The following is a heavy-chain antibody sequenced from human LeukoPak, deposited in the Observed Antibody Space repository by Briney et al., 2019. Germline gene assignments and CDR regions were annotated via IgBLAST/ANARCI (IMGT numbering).Heavy chain of an antibody. J-gene: IGHJ4*02. D-gene: IGHD3-16*01. CDR1: GFTFSSYA. CDR2: ISGSGGST. CDR3: AKGYYDYVWGSYYFDY. Sequence: GGSLRLSCAASGFTFSSYAMSWVRQAPGKGLEWVSAISGSGGSTYYADAVKGRFTISRDNSRDTLYLQMNSLRAEDTAVYYCAKGYYDYVWGSYYFDYWGQGTLVTVSS. V-gene: IGHV3-23*01.